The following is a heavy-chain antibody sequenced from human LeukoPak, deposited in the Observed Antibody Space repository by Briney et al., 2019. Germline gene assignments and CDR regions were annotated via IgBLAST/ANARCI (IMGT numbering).Heavy chain of an antibody. CDR1: GFSFTSYD. J-gene: IGHJ4*02. D-gene: IGHD6-19*01. CDR2: ISPAGDT. CDR3: VRLSSGWAFDF. V-gene: IGHV3-13*04. Sequence: GGSLRLSCAASGFSFTSYDMHWVRQATGKGLEWVSGISPAGDTYYPGTVKGRFTISRENAKKSLYLQMNSLRAGDTAIYYCVRLSSGWAFDFWGQGTLVTVSS.